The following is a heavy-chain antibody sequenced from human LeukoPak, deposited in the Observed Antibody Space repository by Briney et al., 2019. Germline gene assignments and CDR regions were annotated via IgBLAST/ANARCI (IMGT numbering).Heavy chain of an antibody. CDR1: GYTFIGYY. CDR2: INPKNGGA. Sequence: ASVKVSCKTSGYTFIGYYMHWVRQPPGQGLEWMGWINPKNGGANYAQKFQGRVTMTRDTSISTAYMELSRLRSDDTAVYYCARGGDIVATIDFDYWGQGTLVTISS. V-gene: IGHV1-2*02. CDR3: ARGGDIVATIDFDY. J-gene: IGHJ4*02. D-gene: IGHD5-12*01.